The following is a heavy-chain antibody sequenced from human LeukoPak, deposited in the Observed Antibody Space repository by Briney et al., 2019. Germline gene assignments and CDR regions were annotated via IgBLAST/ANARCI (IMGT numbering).Heavy chain of an antibody. V-gene: IGHV3-21*01. J-gene: IGHJ3*02. CDR1: GFTFSIYS. D-gene: IGHD6-19*01. CDR3: ARDPQYSSGWDGAFDI. CDR2: ITGNSNYI. Sequence: GGSLRLSCAASGFTFSIYSINWVRQAPGKGLEWVSFITGNSNYIYYADSVKGRFTISRDNAKNSLYLQMNSLRVEDTAVYYCARDPQYSSGWDGAFDIWGQGTMVTVSS.